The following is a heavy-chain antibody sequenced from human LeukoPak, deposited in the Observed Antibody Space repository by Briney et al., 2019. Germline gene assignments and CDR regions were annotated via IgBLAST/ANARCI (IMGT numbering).Heavy chain of an antibody. CDR3: ASPPGYCSSTSCSYYFDY. CDR2: ISSSSSYI. V-gene: IGHV3-21*01. D-gene: IGHD2-2*01. Sequence: GGSLRLSCAASGFTFSSYSMNWVRQAPGKGLEWVSSISSSSSYIYYADSVKGRFTISRDNSKNTLYLQMNSLRAEDTAVYYCASPPGYCSSTSCSYYFDYWGQGTLVTVSS. CDR1: GFTFSSYS. J-gene: IGHJ4*02.